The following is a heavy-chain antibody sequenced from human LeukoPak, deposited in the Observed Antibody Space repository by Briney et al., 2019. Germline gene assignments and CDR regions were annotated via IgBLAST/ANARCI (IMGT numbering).Heavy chain of an antibody. CDR1: GGSLSGYY. CDR3: ARASGFRTKTIDY. D-gene: IGHD3/OR15-3a*01. Sequence: SETLSLTCAVYGGSLSGYYWSWIRQPPGKGLEWIGEINHSGSTNYNPSLKSRVTISVDTSKKQFSMKLSSVTAAGTAVYYCARASGFRTKTIDYWGQGTLVTVSS. CDR2: INHSGST. V-gene: IGHV4-34*01. J-gene: IGHJ4*02.